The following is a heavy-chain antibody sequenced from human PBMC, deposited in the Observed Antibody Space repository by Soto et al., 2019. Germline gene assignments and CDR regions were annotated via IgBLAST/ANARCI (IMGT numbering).Heavy chain of an antibody. Sequence: ETLSLTCAVSGYSISSGYYWGWIRQPPGKGLEWIGSIYHSGSTYYNPSLKSRVTISVDTSKNQFSLKLSSVTAADTAVYYCARVIVEMEFDYWGQGTLVTVSS. CDR3: ARVIVEMEFDY. V-gene: IGHV4-38-2*01. D-gene: IGHD2-15*01. CDR2: IYHSGST. J-gene: IGHJ4*02. CDR1: GYSISSGYY.